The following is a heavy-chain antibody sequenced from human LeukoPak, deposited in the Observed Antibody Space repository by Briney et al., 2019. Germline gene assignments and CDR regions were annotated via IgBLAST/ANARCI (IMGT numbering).Heavy chain of an antibody. CDR2: ISVYNGNT. Sequence: GASVKVSCKASGYTCTTYGISWVRQAPGQGLEWMGWISVYNGNTNYAQKFQGRVTMTTDTSTNTTYMELRSLISDDTAVYYCARGPHYYGSGSYYPFDYWGQGTLVTVSS. V-gene: IGHV1-18*01. J-gene: IGHJ4*02. D-gene: IGHD3-10*01. CDR3: ARGPHYYGSGSYYPFDY. CDR1: GYTCTTYG.